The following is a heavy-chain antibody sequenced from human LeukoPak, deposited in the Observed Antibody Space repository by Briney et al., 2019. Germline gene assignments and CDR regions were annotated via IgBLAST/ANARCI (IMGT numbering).Heavy chain of an antibody. CDR1: GGSISSRSYY. V-gene: IGHV4-39*07. Sequence: AEPLSLPCPVSGGSISSRSYYWGWIRQPPGKGLEWIGSIYYSGSTYYHSSLKSRATISVARSKNQFSLKLSSMTAADTAVYYCASILYYYDSSGYGFDPWGQGTLVTVSS. D-gene: IGHD3-22*01. CDR2: IYYSGST. CDR3: ASILYYYDSSGYGFDP. J-gene: IGHJ5*02.